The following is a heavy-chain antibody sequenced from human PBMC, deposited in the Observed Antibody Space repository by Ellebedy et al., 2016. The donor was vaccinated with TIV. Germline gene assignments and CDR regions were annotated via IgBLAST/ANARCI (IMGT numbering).Heavy chain of an antibody. CDR2: ISTSGSGT. CDR3: ARDHSGSYLD. J-gene: IGHJ4*02. V-gene: IGHV1-46*01. D-gene: IGHD1-26*01. Sequence: ASVKVSCXASGYTFTDYHMHWVRQAPGQGLEWVGRISTSGSGTTYAQNFQGRVTMTRDTSTSTVYMELSSLRSEDTAVYYCARDHSGSYLDWGQGTLVTVSS. CDR1: GYTFTDYH.